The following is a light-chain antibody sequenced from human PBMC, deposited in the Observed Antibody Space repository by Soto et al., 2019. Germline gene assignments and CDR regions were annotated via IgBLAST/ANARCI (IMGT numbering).Light chain of an antibody. J-gene: IGKJ4*01. V-gene: IGKV2-28*01. CDR2: LSS. Sequence: IVMTQSPLFLPVTPGEPASISCRSSQSLLHSNGYYYLDSYLQKPGQSPQLLICLSSNRASGVPDRVSGSGSGTDFTLKISRVEAEDVGVYYCMQALQTPLSFGGGTKVEIK. CDR1: QSLLHSNGYYY. CDR3: MQALQTPLS.